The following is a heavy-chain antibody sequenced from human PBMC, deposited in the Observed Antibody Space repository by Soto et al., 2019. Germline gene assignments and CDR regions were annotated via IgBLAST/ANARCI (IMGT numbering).Heavy chain of an antibody. CDR3: AEMAVGNCTKGSVLKGPPNFHFFGLDV. D-gene: IGHD2-8*01. V-gene: IGHV1-69*06. Sequence: SVKVSCKASGGTFSSYAISWVRQAPGEGLEWMGGIIPIFGTANYAQKFQGRVTITADKSTSTAYMELSSLRSEDTAVYYCAEMAVGNCTKGSVLKGPPNFHFFGLDVWGQGTTVTVSS. J-gene: IGHJ6*02. CDR2: IIPIFGTA. CDR1: GGTFSSYA.